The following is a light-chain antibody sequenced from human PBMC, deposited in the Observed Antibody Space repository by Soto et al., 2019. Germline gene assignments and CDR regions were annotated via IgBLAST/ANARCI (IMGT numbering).Light chain of an antibody. CDR3: ATWDASLSLLYV. V-gene: IGLV1-40*01. Sequence: QSVLTQPPSVSGAPGQRVTISCTGNNSNLGAGYDVHWYQQLPGAAPKLVIFGNRNRPSGVPERFSASKSGTSASLAISGLQSEDEGDYYCATWDASLSLLYVFGTGTKVTVL. CDR2: GNR. J-gene: IGLJ1*01. CDR1: NSNLGAGYD.